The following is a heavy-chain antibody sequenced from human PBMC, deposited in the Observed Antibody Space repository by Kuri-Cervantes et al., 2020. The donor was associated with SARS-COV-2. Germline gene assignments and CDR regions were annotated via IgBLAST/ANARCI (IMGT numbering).Heavy chain of an antibody. Sequence: ASVKVSCKASGYTFTSYAMHWVRQAPGQRLEWMGWINAGNGNTKYSQKFQGGVTITRDTSASTAYMELSSLRSEDTAVYYCAKGSYYDSSGSNYYYYGMDVWGQGTTVTVSS. CDR2: INAGNGNT. D-gene: IGHD3-22*01. V-gene: IGHV1-3*01. CDR1: GYTFTSYA. J-gene: IGHJ6*02. CDR3: AKGSYYDSSGSNYYYYGMDV.